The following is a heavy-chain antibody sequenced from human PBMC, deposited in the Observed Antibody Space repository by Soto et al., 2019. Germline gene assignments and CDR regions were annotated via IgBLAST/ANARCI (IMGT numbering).Heavy chain of an antibody. V-gene: IGHV4-39*01. Sequence: SETLSLTCTVSGGSISSSSYYWGWIHQPPGKGLEWIGSIYYSGSTYYNPSLKSRVTISVDTSKNQFSLKLSSVTAADTAVYYCASKAPSGWYFGIGGQGTMVTVSS. J-gene: IGHJ3*02. CDR3: ASKAPSGWYFGI. D-gene: IGHD6-19*01. CDR1: GGSISSSSYY. CDR2: IYYSGST.